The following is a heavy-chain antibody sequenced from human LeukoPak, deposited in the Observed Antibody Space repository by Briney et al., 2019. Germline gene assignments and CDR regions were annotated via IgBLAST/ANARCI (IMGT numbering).Heavy chain of an antibody. J-gene: IGHJ4*02. Sequence: QPGGSLRLSCAASGFTFSSYGMHWVRQAPGKGLEWVAFIRYDGSNKYYADSVKGRFPISRDNSKNTLYLQMNSLRAEDTAVYYCAKDRDDILTGCFDYWGQGTLVTVSS. CDR2: IRYDGSNK. D-gene: IGHD3-9*01. CDR3: AKDRDDILTGCFDY. CDR1: GFTFSSYG. V-gene: IGHV3-30*02.